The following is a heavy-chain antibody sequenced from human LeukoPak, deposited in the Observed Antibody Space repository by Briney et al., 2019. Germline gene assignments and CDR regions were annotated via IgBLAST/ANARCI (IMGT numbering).Heavy chain of an antibody. J-gene: IGHJ3*02. CDR2: ISPYNGNT. CDR1: GYTFTSYA. CDR3: ARLGTPSLVRGGISGGAFDI. Sequence: ASVKVSCKASGYTFTSYAMHWVRQAPGQGPEWMGWISPYNGNTNYAQNVQGRVTMTTDTSTTTAYMELRSLRSDDTAVYYCARLGTPSLVRGGISGGAFDIWGQGTRVTVS. D-gene: IGHD3-10*01. V-gene: IGHV1-18*01.